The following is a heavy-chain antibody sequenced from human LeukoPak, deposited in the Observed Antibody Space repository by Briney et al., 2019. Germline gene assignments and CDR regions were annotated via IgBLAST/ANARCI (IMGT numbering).Heavy chain of an antibody. D-gene: IGHD3-10*01. CDR2: ISYDGSNK. V-gene: IGHV3-30*18. J-gene: IGHJ4*02. Sequence: GSLRLSCAASGFTFSSYGMHWVRQAPGKGLEWVAVISYDGSNKYYADSVKGRFTISRDNSKNTLYLQMNSLRAEDTAVYYCAKDSEWFGELLYRYYFDYWGQGTLVTVSS. CDR1: GFTFSSYG. CDR3: AKDSEWFGELLYRYYFDY.